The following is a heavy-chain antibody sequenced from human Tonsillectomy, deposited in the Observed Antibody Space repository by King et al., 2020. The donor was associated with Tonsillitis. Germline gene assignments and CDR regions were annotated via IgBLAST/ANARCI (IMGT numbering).Heavy chain of an antibody. D-gene: IGHD6-13*01. V-gene: IGHV3-30-3*01. CDR2: ISYDGNRK. Sequence: VQLVESGGGVVQPGRSLRLSCAASGFTFSHYAMHWVRQAPGKGLEWVAVISYDGNRKYYADSVKGRFTISRDNSENTLSLQMNSLRAEDTAVYYCARRSEAADAYYSMDVWGQGPTVTVSS. J-gene: IGHJ6*02. CDR3: ARRSEAADAYYSMDV. CDR1: GFTFSHYA.